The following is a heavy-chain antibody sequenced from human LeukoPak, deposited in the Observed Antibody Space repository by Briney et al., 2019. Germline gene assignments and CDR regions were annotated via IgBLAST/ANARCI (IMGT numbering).Heavy chain of an antibody. CDR2: IYYSGST. Sequence: SETLSLTCTVSGGSISSYYWSWLRQPPGKGLEWIGYIYYSGSTNYNPSLKSRVTISVDTSKNQFSLKLSSVTAADTAVYYCARALDTAMAVDYWGQGTLVTVSS. D-gene: IGHD5-18*01. V-gene: IGHV4-59*01. CDR1: GGSISSYY. CDR3: ARALDTAMAVDY. J-gene: IGHJ4*02.